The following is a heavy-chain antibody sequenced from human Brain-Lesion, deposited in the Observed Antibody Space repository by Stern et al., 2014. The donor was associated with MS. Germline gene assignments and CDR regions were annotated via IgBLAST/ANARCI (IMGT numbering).Heavy chain of an antibody. CDR2: IWPGDSDT. Sequence: EDQLVESGAEVKKPGESLKISCKGSGYRFTSNWIGWVRQMPGKGLEWMGIIWPGDSDTRYSPSFQGQVTISADKSISTAYLQWSSLQASDTAMYYCARGGDSSSSGFDYWGQGTLVIVSS. V-gene: IGHV5-51*01. J-gene: IGHJ4*02. D-gene: IGHD6-6*01. CDR1: GYRFTSNW. CDR3: ARGGDSSSSGFDY.